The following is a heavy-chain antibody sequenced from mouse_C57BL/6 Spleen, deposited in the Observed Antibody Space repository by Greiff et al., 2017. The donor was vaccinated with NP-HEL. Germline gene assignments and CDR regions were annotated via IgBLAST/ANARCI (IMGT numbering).Heavy chain of an antibody. CDR2: IDPATGGT. CDR1: GYTFTDYE. D-gene: IGHD2-10*02. Sequence: VQLQQSGAELVRPGASVTLSCKASGYTFTDYEMHWVKQTPVHGLEWIGAIDPATGGTAYNQKFKGKAILTADKSSSTAYMELRSLTSEDSAVYYCTRGDPRRAMDYWGQGTSVTVSS. V-gene: IGHV1-15*01. CDR3: TRGDPRRAMDY. J-gene: IGHJ4*01.